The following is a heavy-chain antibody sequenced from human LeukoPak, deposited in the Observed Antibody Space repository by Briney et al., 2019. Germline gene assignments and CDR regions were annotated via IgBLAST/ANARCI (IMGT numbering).Heavy chain of an antibody. J-gene: IGHJ4*02. CDR1: GFTFSTTA. D-gene: IGHD3-16*01. V-gene: IGHV3-23*01. Sequence: GGSLRLSCAASGFTFSTTAMAWVRQAPGKGLELVSGSGGTGDIHYADSVRGRFTISRDNSKGILYLQMDSLRAEDTAVYYCAKDVLRWAFDYWGQGTLVTVSS. CDR3: AKDVLRWAFDY. CDR2: SGGTGDI.